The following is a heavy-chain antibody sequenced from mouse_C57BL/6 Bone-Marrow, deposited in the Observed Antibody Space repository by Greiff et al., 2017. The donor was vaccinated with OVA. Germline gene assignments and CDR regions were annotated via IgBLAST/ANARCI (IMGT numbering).Heavy chain of an antibody. CDR2: IDPSDSYT. CDR3: ARTGTGFDD. V-gene: IGHV1-69*01. CDR1: GYTFTSYW. J-gene: IGHJ2*01. D-gene: IGHD4-1*01. Sequence: QVQLQQPGAELVMPGASVKLSCKASGYTFTSYWMHWVKQRPGQGLEWIGEIDPSDSYTNYNQKFKGKSTLTVDKSSSTAYMQLSSLTSEDSAVYYCARTGTGFDDWGQGTTLTVSS.